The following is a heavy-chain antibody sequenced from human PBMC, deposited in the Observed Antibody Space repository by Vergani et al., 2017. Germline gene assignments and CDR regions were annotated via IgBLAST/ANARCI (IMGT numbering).Heavy chain of an antibody. J-gene: IGHJ5*02. CDR3: ARERGGYGDNWFDP. D-gene: IGHD4-17*01. CDR2: ISSSGSTI. Sequence: EVQLVESGGGLVQPGGSLRLSCAASGFTFSSYEMNCVRQAPGKGLEWVSYISSSGSTIYYADSVKGRFTISRDNTKNSLYLQMNSLRAEDTAVYYCARERGGYGDNWFDPWGQGTLVTVSS. V-gene: IGHV3-48*03. CDR1: GFTFSSYE.